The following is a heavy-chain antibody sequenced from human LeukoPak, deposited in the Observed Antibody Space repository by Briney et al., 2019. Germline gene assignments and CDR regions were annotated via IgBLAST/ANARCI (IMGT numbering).Heavy chain of an antibody. D-gene: IGHD6-6*01. CDR3: ASDPNSSSSDFDY. CDR2: IYYSGST. Sequence: SETLSLTCTVSGGSISSSSYCWGWLRQPPGKGLEWIGSIYYSGSTYYNPSLKSRVTISVDTSKNQFSLKLSSVTAADTAVYYCASDPNSSSSDFDYWGQGTLVTVSS. V-gene: IGHV4-39*01. CDR1: GGSISSSSYC. J-gene: IGHJ4*02.